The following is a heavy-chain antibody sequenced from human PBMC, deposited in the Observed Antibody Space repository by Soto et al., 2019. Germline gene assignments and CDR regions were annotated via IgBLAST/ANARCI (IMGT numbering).Heavy chain of an antibody. CDR2: IYYSGTT. J-gene: IGHJ5*02. D-gene: IGHD2-2*01. Sequence: SETLSLTCTVSGGSISSGGYYWSWIRQHPGKGLEWIGYIYYSGTTYYNPSLKSRVTISVDTSKNQFSLKLSSVRAADTARYYCARCSLVVVPAPGFDPWGRGTLVTVSS. CDR3: ARCSLVVVPAPGFDP. CDR1: GGSISSGGYY. V-gene: IGHV4-31*03.